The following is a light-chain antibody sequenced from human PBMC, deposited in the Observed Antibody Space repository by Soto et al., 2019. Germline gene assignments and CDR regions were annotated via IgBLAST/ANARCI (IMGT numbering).Light chain of an antibody. V-gene: IGKV3-11*01. CDR1: RSISTY. Sequence: ETVLTQSPATLSLSPGERATLSCRASRSISTYLAWYQQKPGQAPRLLIYEALNRATGIPARFSGSGSGTEFTLTISSLQSEDFAIYYCQQYHDWPPLTFGGGTKVYIK. CDR3: QQYHDWPPLT. CDR2: EAL. J-gene: IGKJ4*01.